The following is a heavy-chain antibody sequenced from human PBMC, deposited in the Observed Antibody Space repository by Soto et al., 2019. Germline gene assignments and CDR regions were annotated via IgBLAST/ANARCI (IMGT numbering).Heavy chain of an antibody. CDR2: MGAHSGHT. CDR1: GYNFTRFG. D-gene: IGHD6-13*01. CDR3: GREGQQRATENYYQCYGMDG. V-gene: IGHV1-18*01. J-gene: IGHJ6*02. Sequence: QVQLVQSGAEVKKPGASVKVSCKASGYNFTRFGISWVRQAPGHGREWRGWMGAHSGHTRQAQKFQGRPTMTTDASMKTAYIDLRSLTAADTARYYCGREGQQRATENYYQCYGMDGWGQGTTVIGSS.